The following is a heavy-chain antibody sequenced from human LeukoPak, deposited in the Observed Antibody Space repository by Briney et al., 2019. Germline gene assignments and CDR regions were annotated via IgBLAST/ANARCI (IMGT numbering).Heavy chain of an antibody. J-gene: IGHJ4*02. Sequence: GGSLRLSCAAFGFTFSSYAMHWVRQAPGKGLGWVAVISYDGNNKYYADSVKGRFTISRDNSKNTVYLQMNSLRVEDTSVFYCARVYEDWFTGRGGLCPSEFWGQGSLVTVSS. CDR2: ISYDGNNK. CDR1: GFTFSSYA. V-gene: IGHV3-30*04. D-gene: IGHD2-8*02. CDR3: ARVYEDWFTGRGGLCPSEF.